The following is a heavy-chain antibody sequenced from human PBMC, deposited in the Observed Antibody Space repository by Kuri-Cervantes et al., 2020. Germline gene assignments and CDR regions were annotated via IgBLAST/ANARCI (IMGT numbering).Heavy chain of an antibody. Sequence: ESLKISCAASGFTFSSYAMHWVRQAPGKGLEWIGEINHSGSTNYNPSLKSRVTISVDTSKNQFSLKLSSVTAADTAVYYCARGGPHDFWSGYGENWFDPWGQGTLVTVSS. D-gene: IGHD3-3*01. CDR3: ARGGPHDFWSGYGENWFDP. CDR2: INHSGST. J-gene: IGHJ5*02. CDR1: GFTFSSYA. V-gene: IGHV4-34*01.